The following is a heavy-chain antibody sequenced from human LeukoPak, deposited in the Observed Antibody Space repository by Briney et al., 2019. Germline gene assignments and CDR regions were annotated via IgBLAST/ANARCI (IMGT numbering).Heavy chain of an antibody. J-gene: IGHJ4*02. V-gene: IGHV3-21*01. CDR3: ARDNRDWAFDY. Sequence: PGGSLRLSCAASGFTFSSYSMNWVRQAPGKGLEWVSSISSSSSYIYYADSVKGRFTISRDNAKNSLYLQMNSLRSEDTAVYFSARDNRDWAFDYWGQGTLVTVSS. CDR1: GFTFSSYS. D-gene: IGHD2-21*02. CDR2: ISSSSSYI.